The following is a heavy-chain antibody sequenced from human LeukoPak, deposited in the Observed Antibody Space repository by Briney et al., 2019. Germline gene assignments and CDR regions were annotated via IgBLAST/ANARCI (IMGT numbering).Heavy chain of an antibody. J-gene: IGHJ6*03. CDR1: GGAISRYY. V-gene: IGHV4-59*01. CDR2: IYYSGST. D-gene: IGHD1-26*01. CDR3: ASGAYSYYYMDV. Sequence: SETLSLACSVSGGAISRYYWSWIRQPPGKGLEWIGYIYYSGSTNYNPSLKSRVTISVDTSKNQFSLKLSSVTAADTAVYYCASGAYSYYYMDVWGKGTTVTISS.